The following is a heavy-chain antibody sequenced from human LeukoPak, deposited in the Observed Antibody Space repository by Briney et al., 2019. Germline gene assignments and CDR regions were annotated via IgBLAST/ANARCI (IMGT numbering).Heavy chain of an antibody. CDR3: ARYGSGTYPRFDY. J-gene: IGHJ4*02. Sequence: SETLSLTCTVSGGSIRGYYWSWIRQPPGKGLEWVGYIYYSGSTNYNPSLQSRVTISVDTSKNQFSLNLTSVTAADTAVYYCARYGSGTYPRFDYWGQGILVTVSS. V-gene: IGHV4-59*08. D-gene: IGHD3-10*01. CDR2: IYYSGST. CDR1: GGSIRGYY.